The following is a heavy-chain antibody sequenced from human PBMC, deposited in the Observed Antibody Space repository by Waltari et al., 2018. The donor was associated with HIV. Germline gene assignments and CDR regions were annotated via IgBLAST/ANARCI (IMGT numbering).Heavy chain of an antibody. CDR3: AREEEDGLGHQHYYYGMDV. CDR1: GGNFSSYA. D-gene: IGHD2-2*01. Sequence: QVQLVQSGAEVKKPGSSVKVSCKAAGGNFSSYAISWVRQAPGQGLEWMGGIIPIFGTANYAQKFQGRVTITADESTSTAYMELSSLRSEDTAVYYCAREEEDGLGHQHYYYGMDVWGQGTTVTVSS. J-gene: IGHJ6*02. CDR2: IIPIFGTA. V-gene: IGHV1-69*12.